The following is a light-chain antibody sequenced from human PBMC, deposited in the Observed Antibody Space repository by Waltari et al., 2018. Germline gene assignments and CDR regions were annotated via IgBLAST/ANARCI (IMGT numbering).Light chain of an antibody. J-gene: IGKJ2*01. Sequence: DIQMTQSPSSLSASVGDRITITCRASQSISTSLNWYQQKPGTAPKLLIYAASSLQSGVPSRFSGGGSGTDFTLTISSLQPEDFATYYCQQSFSTPYTFGQGTKLEIK. V-gene: IGKV1-39*01. CDR1: QSISTS. CDR3: QQSFSTPYT. CDR2: AAS.